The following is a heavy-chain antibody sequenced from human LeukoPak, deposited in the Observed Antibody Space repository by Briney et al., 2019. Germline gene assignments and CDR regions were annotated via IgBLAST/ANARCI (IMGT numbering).Heavy chain of an antibody. CDR3: ARDGITMVRGVIWAGVFDY. D-gene: IGHD3-10*01. CDR2: ISYDGSTK. CDR1: GFTFSSYA. Sequence: GGSLRLSCAASGFTFSSYAIHWVRQAPGKGLEWVALISYDGSTKYSTDSVKGRFTISRDNSKNTLYLQMNSLRPEDTAVYYCARDGITMVRGVIWAGVFDYWGQGTLVTVSS. V-gene: IGHV3-30*04. J-gene: IGHJ4*02.